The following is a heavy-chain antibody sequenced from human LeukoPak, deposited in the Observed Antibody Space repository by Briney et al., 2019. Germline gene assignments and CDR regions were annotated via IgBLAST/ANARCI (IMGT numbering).Heavy chain of an antibody. CDR1: GFTFSDYA. CDR3: ARDTCGCGSGWHLYCYFDL. Sequence: WGSLRLSCAASGFTFSDYAMHWVRQVPGKELEYVSAISSNGGSIHYANSVKGRFTISRDNSKNTLYLQMDSLRAEDMAVYYCARDTCGCGSGWHLYCYFDLWGRGTLVTVSS. CDR2: ISSNGGSI. V-gene: IGHV3-64*01. J-gene: IGHJ2*01. D-gene: IGHD6-19*01.